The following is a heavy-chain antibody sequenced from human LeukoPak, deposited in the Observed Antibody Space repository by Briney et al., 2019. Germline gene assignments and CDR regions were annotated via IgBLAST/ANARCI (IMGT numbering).Heavy chain of an antibody. CDR2: FSNRT. CDR1: GFTFSNYA. J-gene: IGHJ4*02. Sequence: GGSLRLSCVASGFTFSNYAMIWVRQARGKGLEWVSVFSNRTHYADSVKGRFTTSRDNSRNTLYLEMNNLRAEDTAIYYCAKDWYDYWGQGTLVTVSS. CDR3: AKDWYDY. D-gene: IGHD6-13*01. V-gene: IGHV3-23*03.